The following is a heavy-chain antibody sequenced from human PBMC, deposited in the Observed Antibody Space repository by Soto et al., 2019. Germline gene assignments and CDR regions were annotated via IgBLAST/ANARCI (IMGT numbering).Heavy chain of an antibody. V-gene: IGHV4-59*12. CDR1: GGSINSYY. CDR3: ARSQTTVTSYDY. J-gene: IGHJ4*02. Sequence: ETLSLTCTVSGGSINSYYWSWIRQPPGKGLEWIGYIYYFGSTNYNPSLKSRVTISVDTSKNQFSLKLSSVTAADTAVYYCARSQTTVTSYDYWGQGTLVTVSS. CDR2: IYYFGST. D-gene: IGHD4-17*01.